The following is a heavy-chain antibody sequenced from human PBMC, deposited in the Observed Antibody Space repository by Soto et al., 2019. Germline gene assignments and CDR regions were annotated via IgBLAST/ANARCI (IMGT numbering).Heavy chain of an antibody. D-gene: IGHD2-2*01. J-gene: IGHJ6*02. V-gene: IGHV4-4*07. Sequence: SETLSLTCTVSGGSISSYYWSWIRQPAGKGLEWIGRIYTSGSTNYNPSLKSRVTMSVDTSKNQFSLKLSSVTAADTAVYYCAREANHCSSTSCYYYYYYGMDVWGQGTTVTV. CDR1: GGSISSYY. CDR3: AREANHCSSTSCYYYYYYGMDV. CDR2: IYTSGST.